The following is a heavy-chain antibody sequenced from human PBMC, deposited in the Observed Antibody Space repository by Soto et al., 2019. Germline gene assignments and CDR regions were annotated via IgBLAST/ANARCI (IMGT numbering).Heavy chain of an antibody. Sequence: SETLSLTCTFSGCSISSSSYYWGWIRQPPGKGLEWIGSIYYSGSTYYNPSLKSRVTISVDTSKNQFSLKLSSVTAADTAVYYCARQIKWELLLDYWGQGTLVTVS. CDR2: IYYSGST. CDR3: ARQIKWELLLDY. V-gene: IGHV4-39*01. CDR1: GCSISSSSYY. D-gene: IGHD1-26*01. J-gene: IGHJ4*02.